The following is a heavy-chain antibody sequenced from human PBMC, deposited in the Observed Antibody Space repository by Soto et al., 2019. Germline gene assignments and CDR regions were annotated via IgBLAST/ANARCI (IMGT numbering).Heavy chain of an antibody. D-gene: IGHD5-12*01. CDR3: ARLHSDYENYFDY. J-gene: IGHJ4*02. CDR2: ISYDGSKK. CDR1: GFTFISYG. Sequence: QVQLVESGGGVFKPGSSLRLSVEASGFTFISYGMHWVRQAPGKGLEWVAIISYDGSKKYYADSVKGRFTISRDNSKNTLYLSMDSLRPEDTAVYYCARLHSDYENYFDYWGQGTLVTVSS. V-gene: IGHV3-30-3*01.